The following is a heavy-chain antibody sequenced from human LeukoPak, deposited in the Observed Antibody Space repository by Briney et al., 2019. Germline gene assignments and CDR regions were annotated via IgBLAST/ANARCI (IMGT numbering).Heavy chain of an antibody. V-gene: IGHV1-18*01. CDR2: ISVYSPKT. J-gene: IGHJ6*02. D-gene: IGHD6-13*01. Sequence: GASVKVSCKASGYTLTNYGINWVRQAPGQGLEWMGWISVYSPKTNYAQKFQGRVTMTTDTSTSTAYMGLRSLRSDDTAVYYCARDLRLHQLGAPGMDVWGQGTTVTVSS. CDR3: ARDLRLHQLGAPGMDV. CDR1: GYTLTNYG.